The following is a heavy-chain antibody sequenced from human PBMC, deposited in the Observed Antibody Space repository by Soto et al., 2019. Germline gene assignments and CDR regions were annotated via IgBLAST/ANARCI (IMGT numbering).Heavy chain of an antibody. CDR2: INPSGGST. J-gene: IGHJ4*02. D-gene: IGHD2-2*01. CDR3: ATGNIVVVPAGAPTDY. CDR1: GYTFTSYY. Sequence: ASVKVSCKASGYTFTSYYMHWVRQAPGQGLEWMGIINPSGGSTSYAQKFQGRVTMTRDTSTSTVYMELSSLRSEDTAVYYCATGNIVVVPAGAPTDYWGQGTLVTVSS. V-gene: IGHV1-46*03.